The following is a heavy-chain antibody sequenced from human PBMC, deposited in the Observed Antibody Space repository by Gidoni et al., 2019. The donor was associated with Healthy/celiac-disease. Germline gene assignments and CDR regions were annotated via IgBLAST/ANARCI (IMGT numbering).Heavy chain of an antibody. Sequence: QVQLVQSGAEVKKPGSSVKVSCKASVGTFSSYAISWVRQAPGQGLEWMGGIIPIFGTANYAQKFQGRVTITADESTSTAYMELSSLRSEDTAVYYCARYTYYYGSGENWFDPWGQGTLVTVSS. D-gene: IGHD3-10*01. CDR2: IIPIFGTA. CDR1: VGTFSSYA. V-gene: IGHV1-69*01. CDR3: ARYTYYYGSGENWFDP. J-gene: IGHJ5*02.